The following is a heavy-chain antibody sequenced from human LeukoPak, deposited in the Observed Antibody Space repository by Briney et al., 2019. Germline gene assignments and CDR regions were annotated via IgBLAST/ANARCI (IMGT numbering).Heavy chain of an antibody. Sequence: GSLRLSCAASGFPFSSYAMYWVRHPPGKGLEWVAFISYDGSNKIHADSMKGRFTISRDNSKNTLYLQINSLRAEDTAIYYCASDLIALAPRQYWGRGTLVTVS. CDR1: GFPFSSYA. CDR2: ISYDGSNK. J-gene: IGHJ4*02. D-gene: IGHD3-16*01. CDR3: ASDLIALAPRQY. V-gene: IGHV3-30-3*01.